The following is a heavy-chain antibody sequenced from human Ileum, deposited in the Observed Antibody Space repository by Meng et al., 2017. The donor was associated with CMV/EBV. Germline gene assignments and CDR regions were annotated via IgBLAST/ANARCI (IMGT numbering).Heavy chain of an antibody. D-gene: IGHD7-27*01. CDR2: INLNSGVI. J-gene: IGHJ4*02. CDR3: ARENWVYDY. Sequence: QMQLVQSGTELKKPGASVKVSCKASGNIFPGYYMHWVRQAPGQGLEWVGCINLNSGVIDFAQKFQGRITLTRDTSITTAYMELTRLIYDDTAVYYCARENWVYDYWGQGTLVTVSS. V-gene: IGHV1-2*02. CDR1: GNIFPGYY.